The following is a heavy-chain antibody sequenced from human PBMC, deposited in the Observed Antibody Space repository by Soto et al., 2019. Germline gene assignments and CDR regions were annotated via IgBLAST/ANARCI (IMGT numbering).Heavy chain of an antibody. Sequence: ASMKCSGDGSGYNSSNYRIGGGRHMPEKGLEWMGIIYPADSETRNSPYFHGKVTLSADKSTNIAYIHWSGLRPSDSAIYYCARRTNQAGAPFDYWGQGTLVTASS. J-gene: IGHJ4*02. D-gene: IGHD4-17*01. CDR2: IYPADSET. V-gene: IGHV5-51*01. CDR1: GYNSSNYR. CDR3: ARRTNQAGAPFDY.